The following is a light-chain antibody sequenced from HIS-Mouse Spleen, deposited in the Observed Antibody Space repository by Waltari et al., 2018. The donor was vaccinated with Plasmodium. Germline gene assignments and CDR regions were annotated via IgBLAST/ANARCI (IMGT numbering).Light chain of an antibody. V-gene: IGKV1-39*01. J-gene: IGKJ1*01. CDR1: QSISSY. Sequence: DIQMTQSPSSLSASVGDRVTSTCRASQSISSYLNWYQQKPGKAPKLLFYAASILQSGVPSRFSGSGSGTDFTLTISSLQPEDFATYYCQQNYKTWTFGQGTKVEIK. CDR2: AAS. CDR3: QQNYKTWT.